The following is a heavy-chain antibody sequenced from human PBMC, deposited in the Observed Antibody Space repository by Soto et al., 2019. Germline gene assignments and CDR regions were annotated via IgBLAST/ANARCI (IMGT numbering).Heavy chain of an antibody. CDR3: ARHGSGSYYNNWFDP. Sequence: PSETLSLTCTVSGGSISSDSYYWGWIRQSPEKGLEWIASISYSGSTYYNPTLKSRLIISVDTSKSQFSLKLSSVTAADTAVYYCARHGSGSYYNNWFDPWSQGTLVTVSS. D-gene: IGHD3-10*01. V-gene: IGHV4-39*01. J-gene: IGHJ5*02. CDR1: GGSISSDSYY. CDR2: ISYSGST.